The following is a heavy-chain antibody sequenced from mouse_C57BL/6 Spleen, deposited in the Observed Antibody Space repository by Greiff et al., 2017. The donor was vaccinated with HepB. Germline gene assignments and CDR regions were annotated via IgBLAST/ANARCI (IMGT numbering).Heavy chain of an antibody. CDR2: IRLKSDNYET. CDR1: GFTFSNYW. Sequence: EVKLVESGGGLVQPGGSMKLSCVASGFTFSNYWMNWVRQSPEKGLEWVAQIRLKSDNYETHYAESVKGRFTISRDDSKSSVYRQMKNLRAEDTEIYYCTGDFHYAMDYWGQGTSVTVSS. J-gene: IGHJ4*01. CDR3: TGDFHYAMDY. V-gene: IGHV6-3*01.